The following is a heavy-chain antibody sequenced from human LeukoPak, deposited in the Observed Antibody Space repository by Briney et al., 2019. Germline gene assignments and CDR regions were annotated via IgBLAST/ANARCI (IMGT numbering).Heavy chain of an antibody. Sequence: SETLSLTCTVSGGSISSGGYYWSWIRQHPGKGLEWIGYIYYSGSTYYNPSLKSRVTISVDTSKNQFSLKLSSVTAADTAVYLCARVSQNYYDSSGYGDWFDPWGQGTLVTVSS. CDR2: IYYSGST. CDR3: ARVSQNYYDSSGYGDWFDP. D-gene: IGHD3-22*01. J-gene: IGHJ5*02. CDR1: GGSISSGGYY. V-gene: IGHV4-31*03.